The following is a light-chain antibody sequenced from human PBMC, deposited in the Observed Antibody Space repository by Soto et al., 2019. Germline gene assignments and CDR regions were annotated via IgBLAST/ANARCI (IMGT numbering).Light chain of an antibody. CDR1: QSLSSSY. J-gene: IGKJ3*01. V-gene: IGKV3-20*01. CDR2: GAS. Sequence: EIGLTPSPGTLSLSPGEIATLSCRATQSLSSSYLVWYQQKPGQAPRLLIYGASSRATGIPDRFSGSGSGTDFTLTISRLEPEDFAVYYCQHYGNTPPSVTFGPGTKVDIK. CDR3: QHYGNTPPSVT.